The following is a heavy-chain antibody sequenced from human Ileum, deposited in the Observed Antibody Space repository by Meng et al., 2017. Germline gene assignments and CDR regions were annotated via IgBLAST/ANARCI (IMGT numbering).Heavy chain of an antibody. CDR2: TYYRSKWYS. J-gene: IGHJ4*02. V-gene: IGHV6-1*01. Sequence: QRHHAGAGLVKPCTSVSLPCPVSGGRVAINIAAWNWIRQSPLRGLEWLGRTYYRSKWYSEYAVSVKSRISITPDTSKNQFSLQMNSVTPEDTAVYYCASGSGSLDYWGPGTLVTVSS. CDR3: ASGSGSLDY. D-gene: IGHD3-3*01. CDR1: GGRVAINIAA.